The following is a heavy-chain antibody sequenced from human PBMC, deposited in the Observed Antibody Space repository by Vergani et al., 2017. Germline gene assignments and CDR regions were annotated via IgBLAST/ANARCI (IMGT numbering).Heavy chain of an antibody. CDR3: AKVGRSEVAGTVGAFDI. CDR2: LSASDRRT. CDR1: GFTFIMHA. V-gene: IGHV3-23*01. D-gene: IGHD6-19*01. Sequence: EVQLLESGGDLVQPGGSLRLSCAASGFTFIMHAMSWVRQAPGKGLEWVSTLSASDRRTHYADSVKGRFTISRDNSKNTLFLHMNSLRPEDTAVYYCAKVGRSEVAGTVGAFDIWGQGTMVTVSS. J-gene: IGHJ3*02.